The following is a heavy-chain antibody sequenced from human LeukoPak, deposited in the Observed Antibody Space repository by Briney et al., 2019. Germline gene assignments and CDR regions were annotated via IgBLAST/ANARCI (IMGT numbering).Heavy chain of an antibody. CDR3: AKDYEPLVGVHRWGDWFDP. J-gene: IGHJ5*02. CDR2: ISYDGSNK. D-gene: IGHD1-26*01. Sequence: GGSLRLSCAASGFTFSRYGMHWVRQASGKGLEWVAVISYDGSNKYYADSVKGRFTISRDNSKNTLYLQMNSLRAEDTAVYYCAKDYEPLVGVHRWGDWFDPWGQGTLVTVSS. V-gene: IGHV3-30*18. CDR1: GFTFSRYG.